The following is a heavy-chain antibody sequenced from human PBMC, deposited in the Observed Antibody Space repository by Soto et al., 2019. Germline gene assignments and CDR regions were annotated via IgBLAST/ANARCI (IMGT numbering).Heavy chain of an antibody. CDR3: ASFDPIKIFGVVIIPVH. V-gene: IGHV3-30-3*01. CDR2: ISYDGSNK. D-gene: IGHD3-3*01. CDR1: GFTFSSYA. Sequence: PGGSLRLSCAASGFTFSSYAMHWVRQAPGKGLEWVAVISYDGSNKYYADSVKGRFTISRDNSKNTLYLQMNSLRAEDTAVYYCASFDPIKIFGVVIIPVHWGQGTLVTVSS. J-gene: IGHJ4*02.